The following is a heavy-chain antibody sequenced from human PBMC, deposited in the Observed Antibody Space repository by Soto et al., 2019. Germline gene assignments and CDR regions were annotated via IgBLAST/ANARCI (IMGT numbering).Heavy chain of an antibody. CDR1: GFTFSSYA. D-gene: IGHD3-22*01. V-gene: IGHV3-23*01. Sequence: SLRLSCAASGFTFSSYAMSWVRQAPGKGLEWVSAISGSGGSTYYADSVKGRFTISRDDSKNTLYLQMNSLRAEDTAVYYCAKPEWLLLRGSFDYWGQGTLVTVSS. J-gene: IGHJ4*02. CDR2: ISGSGGST. CDR3: AKPEWLLLRGSFDY.